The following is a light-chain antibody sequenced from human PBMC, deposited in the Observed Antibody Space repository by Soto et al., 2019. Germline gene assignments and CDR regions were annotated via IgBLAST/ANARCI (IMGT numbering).Light chain of an antibody. CDR3: MQALQNPVT. CDR2: LGS. J-gene: IGKJ5*01. Sequence: EIVMTQSPLSLPVTPGEPASISCRSSQSLLHLNGNNYLDWYLQKPGQSPQLLIYLGSNRASGVPDRFSGSGSGTDFTLKISRVEAEDVGIYYCMQALQNPVTFGQGTRLEMK. CDR1: QSLLHLNGNNY. V-gene: IGKV2-28*01.